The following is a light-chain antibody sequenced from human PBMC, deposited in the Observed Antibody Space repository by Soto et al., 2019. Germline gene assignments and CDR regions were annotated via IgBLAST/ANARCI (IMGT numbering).Light chain of an antibody. CDR1: QSLSGR. V-gene: IGKV1-5*03. CDR2: EAS. J-gene: IGKJ1*01. Sequence: IQLTQSPSTLAASVGDRGTITFRASQSLSGRLAWSQQRPGKAPKLLLYEASSLECGVPSRFSGSESGTEYTLTIISLQPDVFATHYCQHYSSYSFAHGAKVDIK. CDR3: QHYSSYS.